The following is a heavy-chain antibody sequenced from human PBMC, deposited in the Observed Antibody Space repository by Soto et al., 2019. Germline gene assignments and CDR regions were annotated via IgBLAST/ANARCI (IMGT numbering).Heavy chain of an antibody. CDR3: ARDLIGEQLFHWFDP. J-gene: IGHJ5*02. CDR1: GYTFTSYG. CDR2: ISAYNGNT. Sequence: GASVKVSCKASGYTFTSYGISWVRQAPGQGLEWMGWISAYNGNTNYAQKLQGRVTMTTDTSTSTAYMELRSLRSDDTAVYYCARDLIGEQLFHWFDPWGQGTLVTVSS. V-gene: IGHV1-18*04. D-gene: IGHD3-10*01.